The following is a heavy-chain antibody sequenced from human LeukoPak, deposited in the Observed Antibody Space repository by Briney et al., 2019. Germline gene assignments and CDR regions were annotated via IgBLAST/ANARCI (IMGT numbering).Heavy chain of an antibody. CDR3: ARAGYCSSTSCYSDAFDI. CDR1: GYTFTSYG. Sequence: ASVKVSCKASGYTFTSYGISWVRQAPGQGLEWMGWISTYNANTNYAQKLQGRVTMTTDTSTSTAYMELRSLRSDDTAVYYCARAGYCSSTSCYSDAFDIWGQGTMVTVSS. CDR2: ISTYNANT. D-gene: IGHD2-2*02. V-gene: IGHV1-18*01. J-gene: IGHJ3*02.